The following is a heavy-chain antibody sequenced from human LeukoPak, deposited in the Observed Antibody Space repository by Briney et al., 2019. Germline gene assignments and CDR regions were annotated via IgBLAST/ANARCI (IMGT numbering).Heavy chain of an antibody. V-gene: IGHV4-4*07. CDR2: IYTSGST. CDR1: GDSISNYY. Sequence: PSETLSLTCTVSGDSISNYYWSWIRQPAGKGLEWIGRIYTSGSTNYNPSLKSRVTMSVDTSKNQFSLKLSSVTAADTAVYYCARANADIVVVPAAQDYYYYYYMDVWGKGTTVTVSS. D-gene: IGHD2-2*01. CDR3: ARANADIVVVPAAQDYYYYYYMDV. J-gene: IGHJ6*03.